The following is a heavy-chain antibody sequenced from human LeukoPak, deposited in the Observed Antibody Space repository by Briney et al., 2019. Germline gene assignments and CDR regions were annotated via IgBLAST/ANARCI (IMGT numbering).Heavy chain of an antibody. CDR3: ARWDGYSSSPDY. Sequence: ASVKVSCRASGYTFTAYYVHWVRQAPGQGLEWMGWINPISGGTNYAQKFQGRVTMTRDMSITTTYMELTRLRSDDTAFYYCARWDGYSSSPDYWGQGSLVTVSS. V-gene: IGHV1-2*02. CDR2: INPISGGT. J-gene: IGHJ4*02. CDR1: GYTFTAYY. D-gene: IGHD6-13*01.